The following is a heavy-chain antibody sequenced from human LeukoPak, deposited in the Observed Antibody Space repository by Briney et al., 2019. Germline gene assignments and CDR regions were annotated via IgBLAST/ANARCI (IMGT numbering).Heavy chain of an antibody. D-gene: IGHD6-13*01. V-gene: IGHV1-18*01. Sequence: ASVRVSFTASGYTFTSYGISWVRQAPGQGLEWMGWISAYNGNTNYAQKLQGRVTITRDTSASTAYMELSSLRSEDTAVYYCARLRYSSSENWFDPWGQGTLVTVSS. CDR3: ARLRYSSSENWFDP. J-gene: IGHJ5*02. CDR1: GYTFTSYG. CDR2: ISAYNGNT.